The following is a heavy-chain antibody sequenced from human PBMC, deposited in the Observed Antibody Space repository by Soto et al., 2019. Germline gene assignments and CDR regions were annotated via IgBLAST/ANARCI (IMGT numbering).Heavy chain of an antibody. CDR1: GGSISSSSYY. V-gene: IGHV4-39*01. Sequence: KPSETLSLTCTVSGGSISSSSYYWGWIRQPPGKGLEWIGSIYYSGSTYYNPSLKSRVTISVDTSKNQFSLKLSSVTAADTAVYYCARHQPYSSSWYGAFDIWGQGTMVTVS. J-gene: IGHJ3*02. CDR2: IYYSGST. CDR3: ARHQPYSSSWYGAFDI. D-gene: IGHD6-13*01.